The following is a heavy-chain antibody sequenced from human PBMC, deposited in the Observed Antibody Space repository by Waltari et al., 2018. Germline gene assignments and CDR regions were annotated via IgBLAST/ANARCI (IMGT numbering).Heavy chain of an antibody. CDR2: MQYRGST. Sequence: QVQLQESGPGLVKPSETLSLTCTVSGGSISSNYNWGWIRQPPGKGLEWMGNMQYRGSTFYNPSLGSRVTISLDTSRNQCSLRLSSVYAADTAVYFCGRIAFGDDGGYFQYWGQGTLVTVSS. CDR1: GGSISSNYN. J-gene: IGHJ1*01. D-gene: IGHD4-17*01. V-gene: IGHV4-39*01. CDR3: GRIAFGDDGGYFQY.